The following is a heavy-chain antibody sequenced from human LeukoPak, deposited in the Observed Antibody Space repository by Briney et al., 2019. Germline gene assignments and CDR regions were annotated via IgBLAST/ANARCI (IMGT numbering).Heavy chain of an antibody. CDR1: GFTFSSYA. CDR2: ISYDGSNK. V-gene: IGHV3-30-3*01. Sequence: GGSLRLSCAASGFTFSSYAMHWVRQAPGKGLDWVAFISYDGSNKYYADSVKGRFTIPRDNSKNTLHVQMNSLRAEDTAVYYCARGKGRIDYWGQGTLVTVSS. J-gene: IGHJ4*02. CDR3: ARGKGRIDY.